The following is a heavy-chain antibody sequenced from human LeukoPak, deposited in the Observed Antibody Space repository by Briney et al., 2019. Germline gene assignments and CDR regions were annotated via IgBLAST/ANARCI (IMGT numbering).Heavy chain of an antibody. CDR1: GFSFSTYG. Sequence: PGGSLRLSCATSGFSFSTYGMHWVRQAPGKGLEWVAVVYFDGSNNFYADSVKGRFTISRDNSRNTLYLQMNSLRAEDTAVYFCAKSDGYNYYYGMDVWGQGTTVTVSS. V-gene: IGHV3-33*06. J-gene: IGHJ6*02. CDR3: AKSDGYNYYYGMDV. D-gene: IGHD5-24*01. CDR2: VYFDGSNN.